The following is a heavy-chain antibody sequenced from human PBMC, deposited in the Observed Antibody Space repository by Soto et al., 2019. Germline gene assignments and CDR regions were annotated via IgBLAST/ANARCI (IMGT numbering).Heavy chain of an antibody. Sequence: HPGGSLRLSCAASGFTFSSYAMSWVRQAPGKGLEWVSAISGSGGSTYYADSVKGRFTISRDNSKNTLYLQMNSLRAEDTAVYYCAKDLARVRGVISPNWFDPWGQGTLVTVSS. V-gene: IGHV3-23*01. CDR2: ISGSGGST. J-gene: IGHJ5*02. CDR1: GFTFSSYA. D-gene: IGHD3-10*01. CDR3: AKDLARVRGVISPNWFDP.